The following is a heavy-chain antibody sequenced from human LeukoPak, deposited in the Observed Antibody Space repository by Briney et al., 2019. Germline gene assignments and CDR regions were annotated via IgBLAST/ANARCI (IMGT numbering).Heavy chain of an antibody. CDR3: AVAHYYDSSGYPYRY. V-gene: IGHV1-18*01. D-gene: IGHD3-22*01. J-gene: IGHJ4*02. CDR2: ISAYNGNT. CDR1: GYTFTSYD. Sequence: ASVKVSCKASGYTFTSYDISWVRQAPGQGLEWMGWISAYNGNTNYAQKLQGRVTMTTDTSTSTAYMELRSLRSDDTAVYYCAVAHYYDSSGYPYRYWGQGTLVTVSS.